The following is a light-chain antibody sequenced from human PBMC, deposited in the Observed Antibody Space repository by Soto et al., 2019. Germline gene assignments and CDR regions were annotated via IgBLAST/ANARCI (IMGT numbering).Light chain of an antibody. V-gene: IGKV3-11*01. CDR3: QQHANWPLT. J-gene: IGKJ4*01. CDR2: DAS. Sequence: EIVLTQSPATLPLSPGERATLSCRASQSVSSYLAWYQQKPGQAPRLLIYDASNRATGIPARFSGSGSGTDFTLTISSLEPEDFAVYYCQQHANWPLTFGGGTKVEIK. CDR1: QSVSSY.